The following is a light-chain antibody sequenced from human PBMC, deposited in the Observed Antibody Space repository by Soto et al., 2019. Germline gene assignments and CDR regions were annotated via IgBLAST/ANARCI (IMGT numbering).Light chain of an antibody. J-gene: IGKJ2*01. CDR2: GAT. V-gene: IGKV3-15*01. Sequence: EIVMTQSPATLSVSPGERAALSCRASQSVGSNLAWYQQRPGQAPRLLSHGATTRATGIPARFSGSGSGTEFTLTISSLQSEDFAFYYCQQYRNWPPEYTFGQGTKLEIK. CDR1: QSVGSN. CDR3: QQYRNWPPEYT.